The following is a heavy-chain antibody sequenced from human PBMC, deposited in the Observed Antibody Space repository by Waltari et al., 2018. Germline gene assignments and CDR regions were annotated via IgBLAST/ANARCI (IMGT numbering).Heavy chain of an antibody. D-gene: IGHD2-21*02. J-gene: IGHJ4*02. Sequence: QVQLQQWGAGLLKPSETLSLTCTFPGWSFSAPYWTWIRQSPGKGLEWIGEVTRGGSTNYNPSVKSRVTISLDTSKNQFSLKMNSLTAADTAVYYCARGGDCGGDCVLGHWGQGTLVTVSS. CDR1: GWSFSAPY. V-gene: IGHV4-34*01. CDR3: ARGGDCGGDCVLGH. CDR2: VTRGGST.